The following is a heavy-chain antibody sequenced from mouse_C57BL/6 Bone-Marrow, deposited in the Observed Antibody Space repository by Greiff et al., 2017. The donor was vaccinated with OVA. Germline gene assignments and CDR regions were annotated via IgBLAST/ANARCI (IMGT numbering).Heavy chain of an antibody. J-gene: IGHJ3*01. D-gene: IGHD3-3*01. Sequence: ESGPGLVKPSQSLSLTCSVTGYSITSGYYWNWIRQFPGNQLEWMGYISYDGSNNYNPSLKNRIPITRDTSKNQFFLKLNSVTSEDTATYDCARDLAGTLFAYWGQGTLVTVSA. CDR2: ISYDGSN. CDR1: GYSITSGYY. CDR3: ARDLAGTLFAY. V-gene: IGHV3-6*01.